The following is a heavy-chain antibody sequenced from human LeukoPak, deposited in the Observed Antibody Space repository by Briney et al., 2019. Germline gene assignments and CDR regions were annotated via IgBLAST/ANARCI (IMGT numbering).Heavy chain of an antibody. CDR2: INHSGST. V-gene: IGHV4-34*01. D-gene: IGHD3-22*01. CDR3: ARGRGYFYDSSLLAY. J-gene: IGHJ4*02. CDR1: GGSFSGYY. Sequence: SETLSLTCAVYGGSFSGYYWSWIRQPPGKGLEWIGEINHSGSTNYNPSLKSRVTISVDTSKNQFSLKLSSVTAAETAVYYCARGRGYFYDSSLLAYWGQGTRVTVSS.